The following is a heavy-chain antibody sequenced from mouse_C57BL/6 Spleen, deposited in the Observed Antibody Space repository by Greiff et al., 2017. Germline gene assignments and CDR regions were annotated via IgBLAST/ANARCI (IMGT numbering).Heavy chain of an antibody. CDR3: ARLLRSGGFDV. V-gene: IGHV1-39*01. Sequence: VHVKQSGPELVKPGASVKISCKASGYSFTDYNMNWVKQSNGRSLEWIGVINPNYGTTSYNQKFKGKATLTVDQSSSTAYMQLNSLTSEDSAVYYCARLLRSGGFDVGGTGTTVTVSS. J-gene: IGHJ1*03. D-gene: IGHD1-1*01. CDR1: GYSFTDYN. CDR2: INPNYGTT.